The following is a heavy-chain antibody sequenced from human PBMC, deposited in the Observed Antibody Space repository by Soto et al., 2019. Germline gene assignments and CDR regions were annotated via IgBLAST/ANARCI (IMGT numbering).Heavy chain of an antibody. Sequence: QVQLVQSGAEVKKPGASVKVSCKASGYTFTGYYMHWVRQAPGQGLEWMGWINPNSGGTNYAQKFQGWVTMTRDTSLSAAYMAVRRLRADGTAVYYCARLGGGGIAADNYYYYMDVWGKGTTVTVSS. D-gene: IGHD6-13*01. CDR1: GYTFTGYY. CDR3: ARLGGGGIAADNYYYYMDV. J-gene: IGHJ6*03. CDR2: INPNSGGT. V-gene: IGHV1-2*04.